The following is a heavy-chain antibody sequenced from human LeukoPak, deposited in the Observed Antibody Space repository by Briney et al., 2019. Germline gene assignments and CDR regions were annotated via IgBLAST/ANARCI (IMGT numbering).Heavy chain of an antibody. CDR2: IYYSGST. V-gene: IGHV4-59*01. Sequence: PSETPSLTCTVSGGSISSNYWNRIRLPPGRGLEWIGYIYYSGSTHYNPSLKSRVTISLDTSKSQFSLKLTSVTAADTAVYYCAKARDSNIWYPFDYWGQGTLVTVSS. CDR3: AKARDSNIWYPFDY. D-gene: IGHD6-13*01. CDR1: GGSISSNY. J-gene: IGHJ4*02.